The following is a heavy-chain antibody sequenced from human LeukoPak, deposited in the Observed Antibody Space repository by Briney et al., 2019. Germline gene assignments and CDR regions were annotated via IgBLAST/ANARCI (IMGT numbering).Heavy chain of an antibody. J-gene: IGHJ3*02. CDR1: GYTFTSYD. V-gene: IGHV1-8*01. D-gene: IGHD3-22*01. CDR2: MNPNSGNT. Sequence: ASVKVSCKASGYTFTSYDINWVRQATGQGVEWMGWMNPNSGNTGYAQKFQGRVTMTRNTSISTAYMELSSLRSEDTAVYYCARARWQSYYYDSRAFDIWGQGTMVTVSS. CDR3: ARARWQSYYYDSRAFDI.